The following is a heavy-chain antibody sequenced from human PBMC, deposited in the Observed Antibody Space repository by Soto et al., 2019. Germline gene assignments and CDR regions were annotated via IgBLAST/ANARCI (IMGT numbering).Heavy chain of an antibody. D-gene: IGHD3-9*01. Sequence: PSETLSLTCSVSGDSINSDNYYWGWIRQPPGKGLEWIGSIYYRGNTYYNPSLKTRVTISLDKSKSQFSLKLNSVTAADSAVYFCARLEGLATISYYGMDVWGQGTTVTVSS. CDR2: IYYRGNT. J-gene: IGHJ6*02. CDR3: ARLEGLATISYYGMDV. V-gene: IGHV4-39*01. CDR1: GDSINSDNYY.